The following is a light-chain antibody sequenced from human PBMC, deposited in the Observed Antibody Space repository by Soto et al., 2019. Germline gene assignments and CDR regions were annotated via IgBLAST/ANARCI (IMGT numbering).Light chain of an antibody. CDR1: QSTSTW. CDR3: QQYITYPYA. J-gene: IGKJ1*01. CDR2: EAS. V-gene: IGKV1-5*03. Sequence: DIQMTQSPSTLSASVGDRVTITCRASQSTSTWLAWYQQRPGQTPKLLISEASKLESGVPSRFSGSGSGTEFTLTISRLQPDDFATYYCQQYITYPYAFGQGTKVQIK.